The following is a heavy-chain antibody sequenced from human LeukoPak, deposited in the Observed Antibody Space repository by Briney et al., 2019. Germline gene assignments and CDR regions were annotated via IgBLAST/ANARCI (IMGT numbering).Heavy chain of an antibody. CDR2: INPATGMNPNSGGI. J-gene: IGHJ4*02. Sequence: ASVKDAFMDGGYIFTDRHIHWVRQAPGQGIEWMGWINPATGMNPNSGGIYYAKKFRGRVTMTTDTSISTIYLEMSSLTIDDTAVYFCVWVKTILPVCQLWGRGTLLTVSA. CDR1: GYIFTDRH. D-gene: IGHD3-16*01. CDR3: VWVKTILPVCQL. V-gene: IGHV1-2*02.